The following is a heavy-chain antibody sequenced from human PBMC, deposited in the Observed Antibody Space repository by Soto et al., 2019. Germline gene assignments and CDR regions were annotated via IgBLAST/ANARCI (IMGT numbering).Heavy chain of an antibody. CDR3: TRDKPLPHYSGLGKVYYGMDV. CDR2: INHSGST. V-gene: IGHV4-34*09. Sequence: SETLSLTCAVYGGSFSGYYWSWIRQPPGKGLEWIGEINHSGSTYYTPSLKSRVSISIDRSKNQFSLNLSSVTAADTAVYYCTRDKPLPHYSGLGKVYYGMDVWGQGTTVTVSS. D-gene: IGHD3-10*01. J-gene: IGHJ6*02. CDR1: GGSFSGYY.